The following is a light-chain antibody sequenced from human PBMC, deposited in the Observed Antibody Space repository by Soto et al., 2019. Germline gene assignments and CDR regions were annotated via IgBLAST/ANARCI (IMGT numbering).Light chain of an antibody. CDR3: HHDHSFPIT. CDR2: AAS. CDR1: QGLSCW. Sequence: DIQMTQSPSSVSSSVGDRVTITCPASQGLSCWLAWYQHKPGKAPKLLIYAASSLQSGVPSRFSGSGSGTDFPLTVNSLQPEDFATSYGHHDHSFPITFGQRTRLEIK. V-gene: IGKV1D-12*01. J-gene: IGKJ5*01.